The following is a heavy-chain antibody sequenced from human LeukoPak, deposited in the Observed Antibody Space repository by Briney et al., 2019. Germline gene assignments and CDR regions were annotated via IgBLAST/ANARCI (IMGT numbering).Heavy chain of an antibody. D-gene: IGHD6-13*01. J-gene: IGHJ3*02. CDR3: AGAPTSWYENAFDI. Sequence: WETLSLTCAVSGYSISSGYYWGWIRQPPGKGLEWIGSIYHSGSTYYNPSLKSRVTISVDTPKNQFSLKLSSVTAADTAVYYCAGAPTSWYENAFDIWGQGTMVTVS. V-gene: IGHV4-38-2*01. CDR1: GYSISSGYY. CDR2: IYHSGST.